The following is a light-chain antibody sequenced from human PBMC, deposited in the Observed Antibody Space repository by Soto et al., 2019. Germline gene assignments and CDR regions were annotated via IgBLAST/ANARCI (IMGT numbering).Light chain of an antibody. V-gene: IGKV3-20*01. CDR2: GAS. Sequence: EIVLTQSPGTLSLSPGERATLSCRPSQSVSSNYLAWYQQKPCQAPRLLVYGASNRATGTPDRLSGSGSGTEFTLTTSRLEPEEFAVYYCEKYGGSLWTFGQGTQVHIK. CDR3: EKYGGSLWT. CDR1: QSVSSNY. J-gene: IGKJ1*01.